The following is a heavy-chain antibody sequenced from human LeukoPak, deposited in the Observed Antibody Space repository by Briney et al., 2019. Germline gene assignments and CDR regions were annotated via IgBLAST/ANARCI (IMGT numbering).Heavy chain of an antibody. D-gene: IGHD3-10*01. J-gene: IGHJ5*02. CDR2: IYTSGNT. V-gene: IGHV4-61*02. CDR3: ARSGTYYNNWFDP. CDR1: GGSISSGSYY. Sequence: SETLSLTCTVSGGSISSGSYYWSWIRQSAGKGMEWIGRIYTSGNTNYNPSLKSRVTISVDTSKNQFSLKLNSVTAADTAVYFCARSGTYYNNWFDPWGQGTLVTVSS.